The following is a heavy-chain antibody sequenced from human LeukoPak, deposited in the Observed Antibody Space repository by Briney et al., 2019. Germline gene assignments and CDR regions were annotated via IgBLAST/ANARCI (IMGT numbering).Heavy chain of an antibody. V-gene: IGHV3-48*01. D-gene: IGHD3-3*01. Sequence: GGSLRLSCAASGFTFSSYSMHWVRQAPGKGLEWVSYISSSSRSIYYADSVKGRFTISRDNAKNSLYLQMNSLRAEDTAVYYCARDFDYDFWSGYSVTPSMGYFDYWGQGTLVTVSS. CDR2: ISSSSRSI. J-gene: IGHJ4*02. CDR3: ARDFDYDFWSGYSVTPSMGYFDY. CDR1: GFTFSSYS.